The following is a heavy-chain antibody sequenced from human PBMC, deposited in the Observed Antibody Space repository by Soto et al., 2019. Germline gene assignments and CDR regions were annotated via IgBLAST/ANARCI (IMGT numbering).Heavy chain of an antibody. D-gene: IGHD3-9*01. CDR3: ARGSWLRYFDWLSRGLFGAFDI. Sequence: SETLSLTCTVSGGSISRYYWSWIRQSPEKGQERIGYLYNTGSTNYNPSLKSRVTISVDTSKNQFSLKLSSVTAADTAVYYCARGSWLRYFDWLSRGLFGAFDIWGQGTMVTVSS. V-gene: IGHV4-59*01. CDR1: GGSISRYY. CDR2: LYNTGST. J-gene: IGHJ3*02.